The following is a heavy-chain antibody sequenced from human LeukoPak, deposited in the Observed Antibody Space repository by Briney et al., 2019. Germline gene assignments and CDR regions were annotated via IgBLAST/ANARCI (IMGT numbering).Heavy chain of an antibody. Sequence: HPGGSLRLSCAASGFTFSSYAMSSVPEAPGKGLEWVSAISGSGGSRYYADSLKGRVTISRDNSKNTLYLQKSSVRAEDTAVYYCAKDWDSGYDINYFDYWGQGTLVTVSS. CDR2: ISGSGGSR. CDR3: AKDWDSGYDINYFDY. V-gene: IGHV3-23*01. CDR1: GFTFSSYA. J-gene: IGHJ4*02. D-gene: IGHD5-12*01.